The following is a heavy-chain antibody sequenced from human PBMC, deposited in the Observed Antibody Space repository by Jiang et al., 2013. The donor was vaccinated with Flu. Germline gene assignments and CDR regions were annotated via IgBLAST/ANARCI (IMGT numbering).Heavy chain of an antibody. CDR1: GGSLISGGFY. V-gene: IGHV4-31*03. J-gene: IGHJ3*02. CDR2: VYHTGKT. CDR3: AKDVTSNTNAFDI. D-gene: IGHD2-21*02. Sequence: GSGLVKPSQTLSLTCTASGGSLISGGFYWSWIRHRPGKGLEWIGYVYHTGKTYYNPSLESRVIMSVDTSRNQFSLKLFSVTAADTAVYYCAKDVTSNTNAFDIWSPGTMVTVS.